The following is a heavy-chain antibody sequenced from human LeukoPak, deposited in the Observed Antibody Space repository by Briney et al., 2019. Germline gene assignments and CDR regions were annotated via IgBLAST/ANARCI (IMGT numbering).Heavy chain of an antibody. D-gene: IGHD3-22*01. CDR3: AKDLDDSSGFYSYHH. CDR2: ISGSGDGT. V-gene: IGHV3-23*01. CDR1: GFTFSSYA. J-gene: IGHJ1*01. Sequence: PGGSLRLSCAASGFTFSSYAMSWARQAPGKGLEWVSTISGSGDGTYYADSVKGRFTISSDYSKNTVYLQMNSLRADDTAVYYCAKDLDDSSGFYSYHHWGQGTLVTVSS.